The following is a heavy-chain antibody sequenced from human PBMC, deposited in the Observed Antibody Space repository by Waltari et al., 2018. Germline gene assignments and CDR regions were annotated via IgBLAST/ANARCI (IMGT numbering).Heavy chain of an antibody. Sequence: QVQLQESGPGLVKPSETLSLTCTVSGYSISSGYYWGWIRQPPGKGLEWIGSIYHSESTYYNPSLKSRVTISVDTSKNQFSLKLSSVTAADTAVYYCARGVGATACWFDPWGQGTLVTVSS. CDR2: IYHSEST. V-gene: IGHV4-38-2*02. CDR1: GYSISSGYY. CDR3: ARGVGATACWFDP. J-gene: IGHJ5*02. D-gene: IGHD1-26*01.